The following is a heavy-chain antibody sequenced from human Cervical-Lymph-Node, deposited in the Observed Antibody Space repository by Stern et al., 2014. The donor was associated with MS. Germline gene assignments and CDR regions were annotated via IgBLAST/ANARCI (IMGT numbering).Heavy chain of an antibody. Sequence: VTLKESGPTLVKPTQTLTLTCSFSGFSLDTPGVGVGWIRQPPGKALEWLGLIYCDDDRHYNPSLKRRLTLTKDTSKNQVVFTMTNMDPVDTATYHCAQVSVEVGGQFEYWGQGTLVTVSS. J-gene: IGHJ4*02. CDR2: IYCDDDR. CDR3: AQVSVEVGGQFEY. CDR1: GFSLDTPGVG. V-gene: IGHV2-5*02. D-gene: IGHD6-19*01.